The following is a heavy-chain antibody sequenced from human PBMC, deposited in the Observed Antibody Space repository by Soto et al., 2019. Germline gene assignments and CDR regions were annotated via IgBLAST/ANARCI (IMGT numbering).Heavy chain of an antibody. V-gene: IGHV3-30*03. CDR1: GLTFSSYG. Sequence: GGSLRLSCAASGLTFSSYGMHWVRQAPGKGLEWVAVISYDGSNKYYADSVKGRFTISRDNSKNTLYLQMNSLRAEDTAVYYCARDSGRATMIALDYWGQGTLVTVSS. CDR3: ARDSGRATMIALDY. D-gene: IGHD3-22*01. CDR2: ISYDGSNK. J-gene: IGHJ4*02.